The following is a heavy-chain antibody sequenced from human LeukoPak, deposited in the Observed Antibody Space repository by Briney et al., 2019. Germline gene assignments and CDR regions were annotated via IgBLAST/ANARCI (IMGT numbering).Heavy chain of an antibody. V-gene: IGHV3-21*01. CDR1: GFTFSSYR. CDR2: ISSSSSYI. J-gene: IGHJ4*02. D-gene: IGHD4-17*01. CDR3: ARSPPLRTFDY. Sequence: GGSLRLSCAASGFTFSSYRMNWVRQAPGKGLEWVSSISSSSSYIYYADSVKGRFTISRDNAKNSLYLQMNSLRAEDTAVYYCARSPPLRTFDYWGQGTRVTVSS.